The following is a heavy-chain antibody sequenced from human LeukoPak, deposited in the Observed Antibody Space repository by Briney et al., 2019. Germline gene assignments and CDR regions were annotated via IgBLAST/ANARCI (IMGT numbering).Heavy chain of an antibody. Sequence: ASVKVSCKASGYTFSSYGISWVRQAPGQGLEWMGWISAHNGNTNYAQKLQGRVTMTTDTSTSTAYMELRSLRSDDTAVYYCARDLVYYYDIAQGYWGQGTLVTVSS. D-gene: IGHD3-22*01. CDR1: GYTFSSYG. J-gene: IGHJ4*02. CDR2: ISAHNGNT. V-gene: IGHV1-18*01. CDR3: ARDLVYYYDIAQGY.